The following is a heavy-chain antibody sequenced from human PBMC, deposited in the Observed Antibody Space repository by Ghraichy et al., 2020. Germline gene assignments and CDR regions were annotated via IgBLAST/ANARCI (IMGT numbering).Heavy chain of an antibody. V-gene: IGHV3-15*01. Sequence: SCAASGFTFTNAWVSWVRQPPGRGLEWVARVKSQAVGGAIDYSAPVKGRFVISRDDSKNMFYLQMNSLKMEDTAVYYCAIGTPLDFWGQGTLVTVSS. CDR2: VKSQAVGGAI. CDR3: AIGTPLDF. CDR1: GFTFTNAW. D-gene: IGHD2-15*01. J-gene: IGHJ4*02.